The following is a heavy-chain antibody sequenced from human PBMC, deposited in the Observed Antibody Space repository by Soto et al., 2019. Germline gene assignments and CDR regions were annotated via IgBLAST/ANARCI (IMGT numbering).Heavy chain of an antibody. J-gene: IGHJ4*02. V-gene: IGHV4-59*08. CDR3: ARLEGLATISYYFDF. CDR1: GGSISSYY. Sequence: SETLSLTCTVSGGSISSYYWGWIRQPPGKGLEWIGYIFYSGSTSYNPSLESRVTISVDTSKNQFSLKLSSLTAADTAVYYCARLEGLATISYYFDFWGQGTLVTVSS. CDR2: IFYSGST. D-gene: IGHD3-9*01.